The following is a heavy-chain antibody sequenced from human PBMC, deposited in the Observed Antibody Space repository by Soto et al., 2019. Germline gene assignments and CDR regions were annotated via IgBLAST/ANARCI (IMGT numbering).Heavy chain of an antibody. CDR3: AGRLANGDINPQFDY. J-gene: IGHJ4*02. CDR2: INAGNGNT. D-gene: IGHD1-1*01. V-gene: IGHV1-3*01. CDR1: GYTFTSYA. Sequence: GASVKVSCKASGYTFTSYAMHWVRQAPGQRLEWMGWINAGNGNTKYSQKFQGRVTITRDTSASTAYMELSSLRSEDTAVYYCAGRLANGDINPQFDYWGQGTLVTVSS.